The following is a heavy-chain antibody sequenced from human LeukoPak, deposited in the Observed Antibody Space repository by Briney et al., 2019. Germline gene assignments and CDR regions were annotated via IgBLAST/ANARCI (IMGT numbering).Heavy chain of an antibody. V-gene: IGHV3-30*03. CDR2: ISSDGINK. CDR1: GFTFSSYG. CDR3: ARDVSGWYYFDY. D-gene: IGHD6-19*01. Sequence: GGSLRLSCAASGFTFSSYGMHWVRQAPGKGLEWVALISSDGINKYYADSVKGRFTISRDNSKNTLYLQMISLRPEDTAFYYCARDVSGWYYFDYWGQGTLVTVSS. J-gene: IGHJ4*02.